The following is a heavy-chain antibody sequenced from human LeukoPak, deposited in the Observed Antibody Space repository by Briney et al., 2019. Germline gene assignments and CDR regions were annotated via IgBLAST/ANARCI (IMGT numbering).Heavy chain of an antibody. Sequence: GGSLRLSCAASGFTFSSYSMNWVRQAPGKGLEWASSISSSSSYIYYADSVKGRFTISRDNAKNSLYLQMNSLRAEDTAVYYCARSTVTTPLDDYWGQGTLVTVSS. CDR2: ISSSSSYI. CDR1: GFTFSSYS. J-gene: IGHJ4*02. CDR3: ARSTVTTPLDDY. D-gene: IGHD4-17*01. V-gene: IGHV3-21*01.